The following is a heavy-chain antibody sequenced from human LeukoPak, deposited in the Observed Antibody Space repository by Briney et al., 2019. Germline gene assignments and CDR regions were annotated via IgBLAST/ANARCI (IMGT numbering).Heavy chain of an antibody. Sequence: ASVKVSCKTSGYTFTSYAMHWVRQAPGQRLEWMGWINAGNGNTKYSQKFQGRVTITRDTSASTAYMELSSLRSEDTAVHYCARAPYDSSGYYNYWGQGTLVTVSS. CDR3: ARAPYDSSGYYNY. CDR1: GYTFTSYA. J-gene: IGHJ4*02. D-gene: IGHD3-22*01. V-gene: IGHV1-3*01. CDR2: INAGNGNT.